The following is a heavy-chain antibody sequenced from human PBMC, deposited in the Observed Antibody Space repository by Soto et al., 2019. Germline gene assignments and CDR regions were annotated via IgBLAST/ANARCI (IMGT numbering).Heavy chain of an antibody. D-gene: IGHD3-10*01. CDR3: ARRTQPRAGKWYFDL. Sequence: QVQLVQSGAEVKKPGSSVKFSCKASGGTFSSYAISWVRQAPGQGLEWMGGIIPIFGTANYAQKFQGRVTITADESTSTAYMELSSLRSEDTAVYYCARRTQPRAGKWYFDLWGRGTLVTVSS. J-gene: IGHJ2*01. CDR1: GGTFSSYA. CDR2: IIPIFGTA. V-gene: IGHV1-69*01.